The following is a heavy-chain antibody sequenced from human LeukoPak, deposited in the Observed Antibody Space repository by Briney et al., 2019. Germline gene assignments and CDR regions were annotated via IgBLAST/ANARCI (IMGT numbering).Heavy chain of an antibody. CDR1: GYIFTSYY. CDR2: INPNSDGT. J-gene: IGHJ4*02. V-gene: IGHV1-2*02. Sequence: ASVKVSCKASGYIFTSYYIHWVRQAPGQGLEWMGWINPNSDGTNYAQKFQGRVTMTRDTSISTAYMELSRLRSDDTAVYYCARTLEGYSLQYFDYWGQGTVVTVSS. CDR3: ARTLEGYSLQYFDY. D-gene: IGHD5-24*01.